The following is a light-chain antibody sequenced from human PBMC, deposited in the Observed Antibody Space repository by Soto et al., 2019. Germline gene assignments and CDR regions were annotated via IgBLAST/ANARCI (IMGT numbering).Light chain of an antibody. J-gene: IGKJ1*01. CDR1: QSVGSS. CDR3: HYGSSPPWT. Sequence: EIVMTQSPATLSVSPGERATLSCRASQSVGSSLAWYQQTAGQAPRLLICGSSIRATGTPDRFSGSGSGTDFTLTISRLEPEDFAVYYCHYGSSPPWTFGQGPRWIS. CDR2: GSS. V-gene: IGKV3-20*01.